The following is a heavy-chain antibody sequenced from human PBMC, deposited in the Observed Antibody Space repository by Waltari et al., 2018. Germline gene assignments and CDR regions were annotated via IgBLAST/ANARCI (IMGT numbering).Heavy chain of an antibody. V-gene: IGHV3-74*01. J-gene: IGHJ5*02. Sequence: EVQLVESGGGSVQPGGSLRLSCVASGFSISNYWMNWVRQAPGKGLVWVSRIKNDGSITTYADSVGGRFAISRDNAKNTVYLQMNSLRIEDTAMYYCAKSDWFDPWGQGTLVTVSS. CDR2: IKNDGSIT. CDR1: GFSISNYW. CDR3: AKSDWFDP.